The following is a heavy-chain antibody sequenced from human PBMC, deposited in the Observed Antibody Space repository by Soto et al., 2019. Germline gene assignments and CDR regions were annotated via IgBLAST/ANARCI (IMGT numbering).Heavy chain of an antibody. CDR2: IYSATST. D-gene: IGHD3-3*01. CDR1: GVTVRSNY. J-gene: IGHJ4*02. Sequence: EVQLVETGGGLIQPGGSLRLSCAASGVTVRSNYMSWVRQAPGKGLEWVSIIYSATSTYYADSVKGRFTISRDDSKNTLYLHMNSLRDDDTAVYYCARDGATYYDYWSGYFDYWSQGTLVTVSS. V-gene: IGHV3-53*02. CDR3: ARDGATYYDYWSGYFDY.